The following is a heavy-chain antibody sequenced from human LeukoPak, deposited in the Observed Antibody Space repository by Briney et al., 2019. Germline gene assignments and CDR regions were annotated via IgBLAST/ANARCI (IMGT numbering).Heavy chain of an antibody. CDR3: ATVDGTPLGNWFDP. V-gene: IGHV3-53*01. J-gene: IGHJ5*02. CDR1: GFTVSSNY. D-gene: IGHD1-14*01. Sequence: PGGSLRLSCAASGFTVSSNYMSWVRQAPGKGLEWVSVIYSGGSTYYADSVKGRFTISRDNSKNTLYLQMNSLRAEDTAVYYCATVDGTPLGNWFDPWGQGTLVTVSS. CDR2: IYSGGST.